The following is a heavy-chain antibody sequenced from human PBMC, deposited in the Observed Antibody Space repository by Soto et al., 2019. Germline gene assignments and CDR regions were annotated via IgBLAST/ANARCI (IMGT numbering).Heavy chain of an antibody. Sequence: GGSLRLSCAASGFTFNNYAMSWVRQAPGKGLEWVSGISASGSRTFYADSVKGRFTVSRDFSKNTLSLQMDSLRAEDTAVYFCGKDPNGDYVGGFEFWGPGTMVTVSS. J-gene: IGHJ3*01. D-gene: IGHD4-17*01. V-gene: IGHV3-23*01. CDR3: GKDPNGDYVGGFEF. CDR1: GFTFNNYA. CDR2: ISASGSRT.